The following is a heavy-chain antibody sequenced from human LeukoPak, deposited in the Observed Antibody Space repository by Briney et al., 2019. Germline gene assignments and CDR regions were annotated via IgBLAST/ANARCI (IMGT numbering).Heavy chain of an antibody. J-gene: IGHJ4*02. CDR3: ARDSSVAPHYY. Sequence: AGGSLSLSCAASGFTFSGYLMSWVRQAPGKGLEWVANIKEEGSEKYYVDSVKGRFIISRDNAKNSLYLQMNSLRAEDTAVYYCARDSSVAPHYYWGQGTLVTVFS. CDR1: GFTFSGYL. V-gene: IGHV3-7*01. CDR2: IKEEGSEK.